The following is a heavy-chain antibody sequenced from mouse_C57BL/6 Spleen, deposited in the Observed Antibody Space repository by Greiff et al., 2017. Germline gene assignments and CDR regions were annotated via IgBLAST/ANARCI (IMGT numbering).Heavy chain of an antibody. Sequence: EVQLQQSGPELVKPGASVKISCKASGYTFTDYYMNWVKQSHGKSLEWIGDINPNTGGTSYNQKFKGKATLTVDKSSSTAYMELRSLTSEDSAVYYCARERDYDYDDAYWGQGTLVTVSA. CDR1: GYTFTDYY. CDR2: INPNTGGT. D-gene: IGHD2-4*01. J-gene: IGHJ3*01. V-gene: IGHV1-26*01. CDR3: ARERDYDYDDAY.